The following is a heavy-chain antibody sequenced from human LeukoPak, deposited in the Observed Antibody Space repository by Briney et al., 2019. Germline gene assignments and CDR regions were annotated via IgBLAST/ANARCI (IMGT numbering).Heavy chain of an antibody. CDR3: ARAHQYCSSTSCPDFDY. J-gene: IGHJ4*02. V-gene: IGHV1-69*01. CDR2: IIPIFGTA. CDR1: GGTFSSYV. D-gene: IGHD2-2*01. Sequence: ASVKVSCKASGGTFSSYVISWVRQAPGQGLEWMGGIIPIFGTANYAQKFQGRVTITADESTSTAYMELSSLRSEDTAVYYCARAHQYCSSTSCPDFDYWGQGTLVTVSS.